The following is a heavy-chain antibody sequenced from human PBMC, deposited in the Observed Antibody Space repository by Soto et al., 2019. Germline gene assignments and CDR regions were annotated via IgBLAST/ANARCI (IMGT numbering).Heavy chain of an antibody. J-gene: IGHJ4*02. V-gene: IGHV3-48*01. D-gene: IGHD2-15*01. CDR2: ITSSSTTI. CDR1: GFTFSSYS. CDR3: ASSGRWYSYFDY. Sequence: PGGSLRLSCAAFGFTFSSYSMNWVRQAPGKGLEWISYITSSSTTISYADSVKGRFTISRDNSKNTLYLQMNSLRAEDTAVYYCASSGRWYSYFDYWGQGTLVTVSS.